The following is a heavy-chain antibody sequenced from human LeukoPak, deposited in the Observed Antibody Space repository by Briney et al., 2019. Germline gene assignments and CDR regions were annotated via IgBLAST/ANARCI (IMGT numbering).Heavy chain of an antibody. J-gene: IGHJ4*02. CDR2: IYYSGST. D-gene: IGHD1-26*01. V-gene: IGHV4-59*05. CDR3: ATRGNEVGAISFGY. CDR1: GGSISNYY. Sequence: SETLSLTCTVSGGSISNYYWSWIRQPPGKGLEWIGSIYYSGSTYYNPSLKSRVTISVDTSKNQFSLKLSSVTAADTAVYYCATRGNEVGAISFGYWGQGTLVTVSS.